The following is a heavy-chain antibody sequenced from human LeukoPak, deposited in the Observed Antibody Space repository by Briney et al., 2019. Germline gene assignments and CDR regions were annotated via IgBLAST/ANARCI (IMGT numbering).Heavy chain of an antibody. D-gene: IGHD2-15*01. CDR3: AMTLGYCSGGSCPGDWFDP. CDR2: ISAYNGNT. Sequence: ASVKVSCKASGYTFTSYGISWVRQAPGQGLEWMGWISAYNGNTNYAQKLQGRVTMTTDTSTSTAYMELRSLRSDDTAVYYCAMTLGYCSGGSCPGDWFDPWGQGTLVTVSS. J-gene: IGHJ5*02. V-gene: IGHV1-18*01. CDR1: GYTFTSYG.